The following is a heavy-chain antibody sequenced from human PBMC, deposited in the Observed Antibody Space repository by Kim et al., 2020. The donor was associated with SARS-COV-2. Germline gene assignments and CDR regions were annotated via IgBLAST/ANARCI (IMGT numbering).Heavy chain of an antibody. D-gene: IGHD2-15*01. Sequence: GGSLRLSCAGSGFTFSTYAMSWVRQAPGKGLEWVSGINGGGESTYYADSVKGRFTISRDNSKNTLYLEMNRVRAEDTAVYYCANRNIYCSGGRCYTPNYWGQGTLVTVSS. CDR1: GFTFSTYA. CDR2: INGGGEST. CDR3: ANRNIYCSGGRCYTPNY. V-gene: IGHV3-23*01. J-gene: IGHJ4*02.